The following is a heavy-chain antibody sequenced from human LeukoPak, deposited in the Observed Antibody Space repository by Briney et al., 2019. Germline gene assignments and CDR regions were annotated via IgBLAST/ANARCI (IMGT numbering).Heavy chain of an antibody. J-gene: IGHJ5*02. CDR2: INHSGST. V-gene: IGHV4-34*01. CDR1: GGSFSGYY. Sequence: SETLSLTCAVYGGSFSGYYWSWIRQPPGKGLEWIGEINHSGSTNYNPSLKSRVTISVDTSKNQFSLKLSSVTAADTAVYYCARAIVGLTGWFDPWGQGTLVTVSS. CDR3: ARAIVGLTGWFDP. D-gene: IGHD3-22*01.